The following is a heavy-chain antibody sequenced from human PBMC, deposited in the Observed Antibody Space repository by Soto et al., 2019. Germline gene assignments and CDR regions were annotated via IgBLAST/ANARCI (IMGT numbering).Heavy chain of an antibody. CDR2: IWYDGSNK. CDR1: GFTFSSYG. CDR3: ARDGTYGGNSAYYYYYGMDV. J-gene: IGHJ6*02. Sequence: QVQLVESGGGVVQPGRSLRLSCAASGFTFSSYGMHWVRQAPGKGLEWVAVIWYDGSNKYYADSVKGRFTISRDNSKNTLYVQMNSLRAEDTAVYYGARDGTYGGNSAYYYYYGMDVWGQGTTVTVSS. D-gene: IGHD4-17*01. V-gene: IGHV3-33*01.